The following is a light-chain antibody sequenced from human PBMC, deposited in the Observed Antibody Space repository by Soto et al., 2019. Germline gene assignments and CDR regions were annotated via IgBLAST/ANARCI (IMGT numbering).Light chain of an antibody. CDR2: DVT. Sequence: QSVLTQPASVTGSPGQAITISCPGTSSDVGAYNYVSWYQQHPGKVPKLMIYDVTNRPSGVSNRFSGSKSGNTASLTITGLQAEDEADYYCSSYTRTSTYVFGAGTKVTVL. V-gene: IGLV2-14*01. J-gene: IGLJ1*01. CDR3: SSYTRTSTYV. CDR1: SSDVGAYNY.